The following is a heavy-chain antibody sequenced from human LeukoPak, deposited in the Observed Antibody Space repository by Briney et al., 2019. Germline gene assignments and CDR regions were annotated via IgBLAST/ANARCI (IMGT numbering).Heavy chain of an antibody. J-gene: IGHJ3*02. CDR2: IYYSGST. V-gene: IGHV4-59*12. D-gene: IGHD5-18*01. Sequence: PSETLSLTCTVSGGSISSYYWSWLRQPPGKGLEWIGYIYYSGSTNHNPSLKSRVTISVDTSKNQFSLKLSSVTAADTAVYYCARGARYSYGYCAFDIWGQGTMVTVSS. CDR3: ARGARYSYGYCAFDI. CDR1: GGSISSYY.